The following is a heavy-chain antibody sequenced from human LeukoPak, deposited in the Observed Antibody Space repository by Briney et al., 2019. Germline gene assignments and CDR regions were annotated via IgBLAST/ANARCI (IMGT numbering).Heavy chain of an antibody. CDR3: VRWGSYETQGFDY. Sequence: SVKVSCKASGGTFSSYAISWVRQAPGQGLEWMGGIIPIFGTANYAQKFQGRVTITADESTSTAYMELSSLRSEDTAVYYCVRWGSYETQGFDYWGQGTLVTVSS. D-gene: IGHD7-27*01. CDR1: GGTFSSYA. V-gene: IGHV1-69*13. CDR2: IIPIFGTA. J-gene: IGHJ4*02.